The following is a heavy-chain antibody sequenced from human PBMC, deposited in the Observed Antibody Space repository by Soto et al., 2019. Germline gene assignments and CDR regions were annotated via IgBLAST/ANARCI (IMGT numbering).Heavy chain of an antibody. D-gene: IGHD6-13*01. V-gene: IGHV3-9*01. CDR3: AKDVSSWSAAESHVPGDH. J-gene: IGHJ4*02. Sequence: DVHLVESGGGLVQPGRSLRLSCGASGFSFDDYAMHWVRQAPGKGLEWVARLGWNSVNRDYADSVKGRFTISRDNAKNSLYLQMNSLRAEDTSLYYCAKDVSSWSAAESHVPGDHWGQGTLVTFSS. CDR2: LGWNSVNR. CDR1: GFSFDDYA.